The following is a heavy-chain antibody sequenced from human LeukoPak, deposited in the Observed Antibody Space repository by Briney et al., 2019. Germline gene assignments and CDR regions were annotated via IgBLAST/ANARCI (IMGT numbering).Heavy chain of an antibody. CDR1: GGSFSGYY. CDR3: ARDERITIPEGFDP. D-gene: IGHD3-3*01. V-gene: IGHV4-34*01. CDR2: INHSGST. Sequence: SETLSLTCAVYGGSFSGYYWSWIRQPPGKGLEWIGEINHSGSTNYNPSLKSRVTISVDTSKNQFSLKLSSVTAADTAVYYCARDERITIPEGFDPWGQGTLVTVSS. J-gene: IGHJ5*02.